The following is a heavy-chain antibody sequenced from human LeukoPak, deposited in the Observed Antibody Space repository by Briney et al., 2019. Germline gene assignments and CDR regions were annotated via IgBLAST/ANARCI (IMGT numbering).Heavy chain of an antibody. V-gene: IGHV1-2*06. CDR1: GYTFTGYY. CDR2: INPNSGGT. Sequence: GASVKVSCKASGYTFTGYYMHWVRQAPGQGLEWMGRINPNSGGTNYAQKFQGRVTMTRDTSISTAYMALSRLRSDDTAVYYCASLGPYCSSTSCYRFGPYYYYMDVWGKGTTVTASS. D-gene: IGHD2-2*02. CDR3: ASLGPYCSSTSCYRFGPYYYYMDV. J-gene: IGHJ6*03.